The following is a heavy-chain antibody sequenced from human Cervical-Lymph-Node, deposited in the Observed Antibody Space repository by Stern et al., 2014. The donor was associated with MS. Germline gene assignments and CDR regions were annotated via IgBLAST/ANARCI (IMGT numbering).Heavy chain of an antibody. V-gene: IGHV1-69*01. J-gene: IGHJ4*02. CDR1: GDTFSSLD. CDR2: TTPLFGTA. CDR3: ARHQAGVAAD. Sequence: QVQLVQSGAEVKKPGSSVKVSCKASGDTFSSLDIGWVRQAPRQGPEWLGGTTPLFGTAIYAQTFQGRVTFSADDSTSTTYMELSSLRSEDTAVYYCARHQAGVAADWGQGTLVTVSS. D-gene: IGHD6-13*01.